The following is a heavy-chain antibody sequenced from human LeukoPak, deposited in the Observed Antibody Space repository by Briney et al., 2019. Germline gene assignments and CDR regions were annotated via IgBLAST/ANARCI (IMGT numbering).Heavy chain of an antibody. J-gene: IGHJ3*02. CDR1: GGSFSGYH. D-gene: IGHD2-2*01. CDR2: INHSGST. V-gene: IGHV4-34*01. Sequence: PSETLSLTCAVYGGSFSGYHWSWIRQPPGKGLEWIGEINHSGSTNYNPSLKSRVTISVDTSKNHFSLELSSVTAADTALYYCARDAYCSSTSCYFDIWGQGTMVTVSS. CDR3: ARDAYCSSTSCYFDI.